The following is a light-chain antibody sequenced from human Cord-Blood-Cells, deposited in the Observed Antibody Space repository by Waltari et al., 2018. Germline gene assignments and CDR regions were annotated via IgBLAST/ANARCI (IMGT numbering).Light chain of an antibody. V-gene: IGLV2-14*01. Sequence: QSALTQPASVSGSPGQSITISCTGTSSDVGGYNYVSWYQQHPGKAPKLMIYDVSNRPSVVSNRFSGSKSGKTASLTISGLQAEDEADYYCSSYTSSSLGVFGTGTKVTVL. CDR3: SSYTSSSLGV. CDR1: SSDVGGYNY. CDR2: DVS. J-gene: IGLJ1*01.